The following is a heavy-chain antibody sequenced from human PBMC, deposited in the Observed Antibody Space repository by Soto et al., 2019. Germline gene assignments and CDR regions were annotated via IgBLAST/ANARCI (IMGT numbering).Heavy chain of an antibody. V-gene: IGHV4-59*12. Sequence: SETLSLTCTVSGGSISSYYWSWIRQPPGKGLEWIGYIYYSGSTNYNPSHKSRVTISVDTSKNQFSLKLTSVTAADTAVYYCARDPSRALPDYWGQGTLVTVSS. CDR2: IYYSGST. D-gene: IGHD3-10*01. CDR1: GGSISSYY. CDR3: ARDPSRALPDY. J-gene: IGHJ4*02.